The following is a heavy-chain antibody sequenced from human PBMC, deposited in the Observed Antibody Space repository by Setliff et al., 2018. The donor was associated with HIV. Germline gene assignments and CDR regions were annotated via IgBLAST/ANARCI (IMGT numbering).Heavy chain of an antibody. J-gene: IGHJ3*02. CDR2: IKHSGST. Sequence: PSETLSLTCAVYGGSFSGYYWSWIRQPPGKGLEWSGEIKHSGSTNYNTSLKSRVTISVDTSMDQFSLKLNSVTAADTAVYYCARPTGWEQWLVHDALDIWGQGTMVTVSS. CDR3: ARPTGWEQWLVHDALDI. V-gene: IGHV4-34*01. CDR1: GGSFSGYY. D-gene: IGHD6-19*01.